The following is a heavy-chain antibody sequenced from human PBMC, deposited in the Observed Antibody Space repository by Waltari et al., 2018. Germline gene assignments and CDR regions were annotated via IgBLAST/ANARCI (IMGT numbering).Heavy chain of an antibody. D-gene: IGHD6-19*01. J-gene: IGHJ5*02. CDR1: GGSFSGYY. CDR2: INHSGST. Sequence: QVQLQQWGAGLLKPSETLSLTCAVHGGSFSGYYWSWVRQPPGMGLEWIGEINHSGSTNYNPSLKSRVTISVDTSKNQFSLKLSSVTAADTAVYYCARRSPRIAVAGTKSRFDPWGQGTLVTVSS. CDR3: ARRSPRIAVAGTKSRFDP. V-gene: IGHV4-34*01.